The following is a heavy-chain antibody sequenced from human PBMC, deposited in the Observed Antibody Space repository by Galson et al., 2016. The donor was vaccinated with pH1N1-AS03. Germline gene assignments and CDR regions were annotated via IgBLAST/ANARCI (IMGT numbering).Heavy chain of an antibody. V-gene: IGHV3-7*01. CDR2: INKDEDER. CDR3: ARWSNNWDWAIDY. J-gene: IGHJ4*02. D-gene: IGHD1-1*01. CDR1: GYSITTGHYW. Sequence: ETLSLTCSVSGYSITTGHYWGWVRQAPGKGLEWVATINKDEDERYYMGSVKGRCTISRDNVRNSLYLQMNSLRDEDTGVYFCARWSNNWDWAIDYWGQGTLVTVSS.